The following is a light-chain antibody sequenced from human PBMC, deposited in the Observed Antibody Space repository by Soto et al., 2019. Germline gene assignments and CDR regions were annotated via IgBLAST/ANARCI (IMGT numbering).Light chain of an antibody. CDR3: QQGYSTPRT. J-gene: IGKJ1*01. Sequence: IQMTQSPSSLSASVGDRVTITCRTSLSIGRYLNWYQQKPGRAPSLLIYATSNLQSGVPSRFSGSGSGTDFTLTISSLQREDFATYYCQQGYSTPRTFGQGTKVEVK. CDR1: LSIGRY. CDR2: ATS. V-gene: IGKV1-39*01.